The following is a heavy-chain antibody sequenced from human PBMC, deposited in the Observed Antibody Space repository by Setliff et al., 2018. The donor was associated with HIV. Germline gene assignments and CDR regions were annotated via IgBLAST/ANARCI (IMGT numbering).Heavy chain of an antibody. Sequence: ASVKVSCKASNYTFSNYAITWVRQAPGQRPEWMGWISAYDGDTKYAQKFHNRLSMTADTSTTTAYMDLRGLTSDDTGVYYCARVGLSAVPFPTVYWGQGTLVTVSS. CDR3: ARVGLSAVPFPTVY. CDR1: NYTFSNYA. J-gene: IGHJ4*02. CDR2: ISAYDGDT. D-gene: IGHD4-4*01. V-gene: IGHV1-18*01.